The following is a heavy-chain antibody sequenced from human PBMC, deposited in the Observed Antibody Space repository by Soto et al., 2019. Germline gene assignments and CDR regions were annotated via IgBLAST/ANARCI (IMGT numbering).Heavy chain of an antibody. CDR1: GFTFSSYW. CDR2: IKQDGSEK. CDR3: ARGGPLIEIVVVPAALDF. Sequence: GGSLRLSCAASGFTFSSYWMNWVRQAPGKGLEWVANIKQDGSEKYYVDSVKGRFTISRDNAENPLYLQMNSLRTEDTAVYYCARGGPLIEIVVVPAALDFWGQGTLVTVSS. V-gene: IGHV3-7*01. J-gene: IGHJ4*02. D-gene: IGHD2-2*01.